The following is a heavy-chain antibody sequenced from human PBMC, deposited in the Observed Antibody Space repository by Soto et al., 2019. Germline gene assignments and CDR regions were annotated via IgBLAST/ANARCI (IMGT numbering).Heavy chain of an antibody. V-gene: IGHV3-30*18. D-gene: IGHD6-19*01. Sequence: GGSLRLSCAASGFPFSSNGMHWVRQAPGKGLEWVAVISHDGSKNHHADSVQGRFTISRDNSRNMLYLEMNNLRGEDTAFYYCAKDGEDAPPGEVAATFDYWGHGIMVTVSS. CDR3: AKDGEDAPPGEVAATFDY. CDR2: ISHDGSKN. J-gene: IGHJ4*01. CDR1: GFPFSSNG.